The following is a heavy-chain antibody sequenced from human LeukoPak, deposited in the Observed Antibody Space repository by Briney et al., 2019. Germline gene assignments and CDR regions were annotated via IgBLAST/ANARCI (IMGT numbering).Heavy chain of an antibody. CDR2: IKSKIDGGTA. CDR3: TSISASVVGESFDY. CDR1: GFTFRNAW. D-gene: IGHD2-15*01. Sequence: MAGGSLRLSCAASGFTFRNAWMSWVRQVPGKGLEWVGRIKSKIDGGTADYAAPVKGRFTISRDDSKNTVDLQMNSLKTEDTALYYCTSISASVVGESFDYWGQGTQVTVSS. V-gene: IGHV3-15*01. J-gene: IGHJ4*02.